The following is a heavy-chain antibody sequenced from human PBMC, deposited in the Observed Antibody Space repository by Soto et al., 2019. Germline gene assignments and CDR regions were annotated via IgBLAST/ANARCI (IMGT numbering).Heavy chain of an antibody. D-gene: IGHD3-10*01. V-gene: IGHV1-24*01. J-gene: IGHJ4*02. Sequence: ASVKVSCKVSGYTLTELSMHWVRQAPGKGLEWMGGFDPEDGETIYAQKFQGRVTMTEDTSTDTAYMELSSLRSEDTAVYYCATAPISSGTMVRGFDYWGQGTLVTVSS. CDR2: FDPEDGET. CDR3: ATAPISSGTMVRGFDY. CDR1: GYTLTELS.